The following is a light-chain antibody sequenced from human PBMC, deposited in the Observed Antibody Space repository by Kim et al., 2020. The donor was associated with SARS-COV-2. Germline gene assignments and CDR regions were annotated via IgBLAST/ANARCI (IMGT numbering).Light chain of an antibody. CDR3: QQYDTSPRT. V-gene: IGKV3-20*01. CDR1: QSVSSTS. CDR2: GAS. J-gene: IGKJ1*01. Sequence: SPGKRATLPCRASQSVSSTSLAWYQHKPGQAPRLLIYGASSRATGIPDRFSGSGSGTDFTLTIRRLEPEDFAVYYCQQYDTSPRTFGQGTKVDIK.